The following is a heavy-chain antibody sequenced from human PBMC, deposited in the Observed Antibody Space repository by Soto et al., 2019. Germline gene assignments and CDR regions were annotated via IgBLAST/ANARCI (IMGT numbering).Heavy chain of an antibody. CDR1: GFSFSDYA. CDR2: ISESGGST. CDR3: AKRSPYSSGWYSPIFDY. V-gene: IGHV3-23*01. Sequence: SGGSGFSFSDYAMSWVRQAPGKGLEWVSVISESGGSTHYADSVRGRFTVSRDNSKNSLSLRMNSLRDEDTAVYFCAKRSPYSSGWYSPIFDYWGQGALVTVSS. J-gene: IGHJ4*02. D-gene: IGHD6-13*01.